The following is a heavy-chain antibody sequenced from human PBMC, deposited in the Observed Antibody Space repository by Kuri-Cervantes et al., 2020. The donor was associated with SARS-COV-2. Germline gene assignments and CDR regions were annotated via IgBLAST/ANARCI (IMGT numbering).Heavy chain of an antibody. CDR1: GGSISSYY. CDR3: ARARMVRGVNGAFDI. CDR2: IYYSGST. V-gene: IGHV4-59*01. Sequence: GSLRLSCTVSGGSISSYYWSWIRQPPGKGLEWIGYIYYSGSTNYNPSLKSRVTISVDTSKNQFSLKLSSVTAADTAVYYCARARMVRGVNGAFDIWGQGTMVTVSS. J-gene: IGHJ3*02. D-gene: IGHD3-10*01.